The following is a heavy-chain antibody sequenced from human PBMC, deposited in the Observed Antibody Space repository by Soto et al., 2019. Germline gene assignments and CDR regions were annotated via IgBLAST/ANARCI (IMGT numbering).Heavy chain of an antibody. Sequence: QVQLVQSGAEVKKPGSSVKVSCKASGGTLSNYAISWVRQALGQGLEWMGGIIPVLGTANYAQKFQGRVTMTTDTSTSTAFMELRSLRSDDTAVYYCARAGDYGEGYYYGMDVWGQGTTVTVSS. D-gene: IGHD4-17*01. CDR1: GGTLSNYA. J-gene: IGHJ6*02. CDR2: IIPVLGTA. V-gene: IGHV1-69*06. CDR3: ARAGDYGEGYYYGMDV.